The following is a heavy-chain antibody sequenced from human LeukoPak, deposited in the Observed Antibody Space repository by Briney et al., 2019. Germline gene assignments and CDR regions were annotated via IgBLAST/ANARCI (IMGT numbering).Heavy chain of an antibody. V-gene: IGHV3-20*04. CDR1: GFTLADYG. D-gene: IGHD3-10*01. Sequence: GGSLRLSCAASGFTLADYGMSWVRQAPGQGLEWVSGIKCNGGGTGYAESVKGRFTISSDNATNSLYLQMNSLRAEDTALYYCARVTRTLNYYYYYYMDVRGKGTTVTVSS. CDR2: IKCNGGGT. J-gene: IGHJ6*03. CDR3: ARVTRTLNYYYYYYMDV.